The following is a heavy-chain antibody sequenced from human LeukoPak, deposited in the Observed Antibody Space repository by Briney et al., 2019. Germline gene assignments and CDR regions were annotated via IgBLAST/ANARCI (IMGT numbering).Heavy chain of an antibody. CDR3: ARDCGYQCLFDY. D-gene: IGHD5-12*01. V-gene: IGHV1-18*01. CDR2: ISGYNGNT. Sequence: GASVKVSCKASGYSFSNYGISWVRQAPGQGLEWMGWISGYNGNTNYAQKFQGRVTMTTDTSTSTAYMELRSLRSDDTAVYYCARDCGYQCLFDYWGQETLVTVSS. J-gene: IGHJ4*02. CDR1: GYSFSNYG.